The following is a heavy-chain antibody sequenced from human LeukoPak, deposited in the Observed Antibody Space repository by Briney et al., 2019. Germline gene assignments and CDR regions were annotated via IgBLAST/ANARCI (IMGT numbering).Heavy chain of an antibody. CDR1: GGTFSRYA. V-gene: IGHV1-69*04. D-gene: IGHD2-2*01. J-gene: IGHJ4*02. Sequence: SVKVSCKASGGTFSRYAISWVRQAPGQGLEWMGRIIPIFGIANYAQRFQGRVTITADKSTSTAYMELSSLRSEDTAVYYCVSRGQLDYWGQGTLVTVSS. CDR2: IIPIFGIA. CDR3: VSRGQLDY.